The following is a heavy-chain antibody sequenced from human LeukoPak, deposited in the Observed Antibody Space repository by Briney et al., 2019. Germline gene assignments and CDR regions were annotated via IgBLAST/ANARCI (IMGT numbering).Heavy chain of an antibody. J-gene: IGHJ4*02. Sequence: KPSESLSLTCTVSGGSISSYYWSWIRQPPGKGLEWIGYIYYSGSTNYNPSLKSRVTISVDTSKNQFSLKLRAVTAADTAVYYCARESGGGYWGQGTLVTVSS. CDR1: GGSISSYY. CDR3: ARESGGGY. V-gene: IGHV4-59*01. D-gene: IGHD1-26*01. CDR2: IYYSGST.